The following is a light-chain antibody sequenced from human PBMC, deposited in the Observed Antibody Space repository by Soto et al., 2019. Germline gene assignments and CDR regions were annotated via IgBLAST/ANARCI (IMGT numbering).Light chain of an antibody. J-gene: IGKJ2*01. CDR1: QRITTY. CDR3: QQTYNTPYT. CDR2: TSG. V-gene: IGKV1-39*01. Sequence: IHMTQSPSSLSASVGDRVTITCRASQRITTYLNWYQQKPGEAPKLLISTSGTLQRGVPSRFTGSGSGTDCTLTITGLQPSDFATYFCQQTYNTPYTFGQGTKLEIK.